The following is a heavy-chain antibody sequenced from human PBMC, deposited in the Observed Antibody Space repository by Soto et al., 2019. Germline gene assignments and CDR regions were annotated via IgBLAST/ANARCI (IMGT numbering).Heavy chain of an antibody. CDR2: IYYSGST. V-gene: IGHV4-31*03. CDR3: ARARLRAVYAFDI. D-gene: IGHD5-12*01. CDR1: GGSVSSGAYY. J-gene: IGHJ3*02. Sequence: PSETLSLTCTVSGGSVSSGAYYWTWIRQRPGKGLEWIGYIYYSGSTYYSPSLKSRLSISLDTSKNQFSLRLSSVTAAGTAMYYCARARLRAVYAFDIWGQGTMVTVSS.